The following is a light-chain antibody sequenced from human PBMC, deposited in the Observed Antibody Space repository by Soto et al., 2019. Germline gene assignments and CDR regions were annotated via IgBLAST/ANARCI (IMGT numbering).Light chain of an antibody. CDR2: DVS. J-gene: IGLJ2*01. Sequence: QSALTQPASVSGSPGQSITISCTGTSSDVGGYNYVSWYQQHPGKAPKLMIYDVSKRPSGVPDRFSGSKSGNTASLTISGLQAEDEADYYCCSYAGSYVVFGGGTKLTVL. CDR3: CSYAGSYVV. CDR1: SSDVGGYNY. V-gene: IGLV2-11*01.